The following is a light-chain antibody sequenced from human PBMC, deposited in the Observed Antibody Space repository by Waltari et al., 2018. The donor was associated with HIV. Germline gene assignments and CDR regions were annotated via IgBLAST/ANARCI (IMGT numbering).Light chain of an antibody. CDR3: MQDTDGPWT. CDR2: KVS. V-gene: IGKV2-30*01. CDR1: QSLVSSDGNTY. Sequence: DVVVTQSPLSLPVTLGQPASISCRSSQSLVSSDGNTYLNWFQQRPGQSPRRLIYKVSNRDSVVPDRFSGSGSGTDFTLKISRVEAEDVGGYYCMQDTDGPWTFGQGTKVEIK. J-gene: IGKJ1*01.